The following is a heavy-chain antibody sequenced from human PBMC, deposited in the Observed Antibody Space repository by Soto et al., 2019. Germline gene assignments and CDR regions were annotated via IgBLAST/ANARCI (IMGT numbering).Heavy chain of an antibody. CDR3: ARVAGHYYDSSGYAS. V-gene: IGHV1-69*12. J-gene: IGHJ5*02. D-gene: IGHD3-22*01. CDR2: IIPLFGTT. Sequence: QVQLVQSGAEVRKPGSSVKVSCKASGGTFSSYAISWVRQAPGQGLEWMGAIIPLFGTTNYAQKFKGRVTITADESTSTAYMDVSSLRTEDTAVYYCARVAGHYYDSSGYASWGQGTLVTVSS. CDR1: GGTFSSYA.